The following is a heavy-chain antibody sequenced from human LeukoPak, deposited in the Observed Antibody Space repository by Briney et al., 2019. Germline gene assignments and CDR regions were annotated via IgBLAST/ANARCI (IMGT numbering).Heavy chain of an antibody. V-gene: IGHV1-2*06. D-gene: IGHD3-16*01. CDR1: GYTFTGYY. CDR3: TRDLGDY. Sequence: ASVKVFCKASGYTFTGYYIHWVRQAPGQGLEWMGRINPNSGGTNYAQKFQGRVTMTRDTSISTAYMELNRLRSDDTAVYYCTRDLGDYWGQGTLVTVSS. J-gene: IGHJ4*02. CDR2: INPNSGGT.